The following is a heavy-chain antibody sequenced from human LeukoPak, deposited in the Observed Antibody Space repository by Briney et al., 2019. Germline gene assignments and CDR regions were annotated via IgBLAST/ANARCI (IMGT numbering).Heavy chain of an antibody. Sequence: GGSLRLSCAASGFTFNSYEMNWVRQAPGKRLEGVSYITGSGSTIYYADSVKGRFTISRDNAKNSLYLQMNSLRAEDTAVYYCARDGISRTYYNVGFDYWGQGALVTVTS. V-gene: IGHV3-48*03. CDR3: ARDGISRTYYNVGFDY. J-gene: IGHJ4*02. D-gene: IGHD3-10*01. CDR1: GFTFNSYE. CDR2: ITGSGSTI.